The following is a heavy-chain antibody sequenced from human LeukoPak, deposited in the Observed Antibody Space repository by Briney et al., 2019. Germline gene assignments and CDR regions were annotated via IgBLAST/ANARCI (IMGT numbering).Heavy chain of an antibody. V-gene: IGHV4-39*01. CDR1: GGSISSSSYY. D-gene: IGHD1-26*01. CDR3: ARRGSDPWELAYDY. CDR2: IYYSGST. Sequence: SETLSLTCTVSGGSISSSSYYWGWIRQPPGKGLEWIGSIYYSGSTYYNPSLKSRVTISVDTSKNQFSLTLSSVTAADTAVYYCARRGSDPWELAYDYWGQGTLVTVSS. J-gene: IGHJ4*02.